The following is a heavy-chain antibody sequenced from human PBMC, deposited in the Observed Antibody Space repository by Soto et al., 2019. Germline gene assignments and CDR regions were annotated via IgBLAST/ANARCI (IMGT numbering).Heavy chain of an antibody. Sequence: QVQLVESGGGVVQPGRSLRLSCAASGFTFSSYGMHWVRQAPGKGLEWVAVISYDGSNKYYADSVKGRFTISRDNSKNTLYLQMNSLRAEDTAVYYCAKDHGQPYYFDYWGQGTLVTVSS. CDR1: GFTFSSYG. D-gene: IGHD5-18*01. V-gene: IGHV3-30*18. CDR3: AKDHGQPYYFDY. CDR2: ISYDGSNK. J-gene: IGHJ4*02.